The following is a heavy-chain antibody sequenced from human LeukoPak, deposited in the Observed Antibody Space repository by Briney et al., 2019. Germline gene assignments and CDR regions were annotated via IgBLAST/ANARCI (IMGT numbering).Heavy chain of an antibody. CDR3: ARRTGSYYAY. CDR1: GFTFSDSY. V-gene: IGHV3-66*04. CDR2: IYSGGNT. Sequence: GGSLRLSCAASGFTFSDSYMTWIRQAPGKGLEWITVIYSGGNTYYADSVKGRFTISRDNSKNTLYLQMNSLRADGTAVYYCARRTGSYYAYWGQGTLVTVSS. D-gene: IGHD3/OR15-3a*01. J-gene: IGHJ4*02.